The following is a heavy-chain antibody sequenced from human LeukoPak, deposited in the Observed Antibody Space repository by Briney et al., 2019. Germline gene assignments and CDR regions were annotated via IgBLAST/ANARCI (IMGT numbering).Heavy chain of an antibody. V-gene: IGHV4-61*02. CDR2: IHSSGSI. Sequence: SETLSLTCTVSGGSISSGSYYWIWIRQPAGRGLEWIGRIHSSGSINYNPSLKSRVTISVDTSKNQFSLKLSSVTAADTAVYYCARWDYSSSWDFDYWGQGTLVTVSS. J-gene: IGHJ4*02. CDR1: GGSISSGSYY. CDR3: ARWDYSSSWDFDY. D-gene: IGHD6-13*01.